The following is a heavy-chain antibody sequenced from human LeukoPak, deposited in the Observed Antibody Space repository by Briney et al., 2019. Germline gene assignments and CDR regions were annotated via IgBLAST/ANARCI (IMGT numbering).Heavy chain of an antibody. Sequence: GRSLRLSCAASGFTFSSYGMHWVRQAPGKGLEWVAVISYDGSNKYYADSVKGRFTISRDNSKNTLYLQMNSLRAEDTAVYYCANYDSSGYYLHSFDYWGQGTLVTVSS. CDR1: GFTFSSYG. D-gene: IGHD3-22*01. CDR3: ANYDSSGYYLHSFDY. CDR2: ISYDGSNK. J-gene: IGHJ4*02. V-gene: IGHV3-30*18.